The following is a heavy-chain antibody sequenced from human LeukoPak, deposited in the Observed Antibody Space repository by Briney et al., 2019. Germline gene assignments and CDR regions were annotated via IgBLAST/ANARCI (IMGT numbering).Heavy chain of an antibody. CDR2: IYYGENT. J-gene: IGHJ4*02. CDR1: GGSISSGPYY. D-gene: IGHD3-22*01. V-gene: IGHV4-39*01. CDR3: ARRDDSSGYHKIFDY. Sequence: SETLSLTCTVSGGSISSGPYYWGWLRQPPGKGLEWIGNIYYGENTYYNPSLKRRVTISIDTSKNQFYLKMSSLTAADTAVYYCARRDDSSGYHKIFDYWGPGTLVTVSS.